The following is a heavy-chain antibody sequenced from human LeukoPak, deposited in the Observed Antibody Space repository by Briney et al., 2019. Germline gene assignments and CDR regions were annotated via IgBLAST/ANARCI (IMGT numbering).Heavy chain of an antibody. CDR3: ARGFRRYCSGGSCYPESPDY. D-gene: IGHD2-15*01. CDR1: GFTFSSYW. J-gene: IGHJ4*02. Sequence: GGPLRLSCAASGFTFSSYWMSWVRQAPGKGLEWVANIKRDGSEKYYVDSVKGRFTISRDNAKNSLYLQMNSLRAEDTAVYYCARGFRRYCSGGSCYPESPDYWGQGTLVTVSS. V-gene: IGHV3-7*01. CDR2: IKRDGSEK.